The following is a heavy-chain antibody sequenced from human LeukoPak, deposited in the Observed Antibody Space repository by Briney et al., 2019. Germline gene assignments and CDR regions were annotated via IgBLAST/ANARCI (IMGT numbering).Heavy chain of an antibody. D-gene: IGHD4-17*01. CDR1: GYTFTDHY. CDR3: ARRGTVTRGAYYYYGMDV. CDR2: INPNSGGT. J-gene: IGHJ6*02. V-gene: IGHV1-2*02. Sequence: ASVKVSCKASGYTFTDHYMHWARQAPGQGLEWMGWINPNSGGTNYAQKLQGRVTMTRDTSISTAYMELSRLRSDDTAVYYCARRGTVTRGAYYYYGMDVWGQGTTVTVSS.